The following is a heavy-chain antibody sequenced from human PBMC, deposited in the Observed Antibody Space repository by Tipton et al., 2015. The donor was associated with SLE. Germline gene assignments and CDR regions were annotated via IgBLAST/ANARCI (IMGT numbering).Heavy chain of an antibody. J-gene: IGHJ4*02. CDR2: IYYSGSI. CDR3: ARQNDYGPHY. CDR1: GGSVSSGSYY. Sequence: TLSLTCTVSGGSVSSGSYYWSWIRQPPGKGLEWIGYIYYSGSINYNPSLKSRVTISVDTSKNQFSLKLSSVTAADTAVYYCARQNDYGPHYWGQGTLVTVSS. D-gene: IGHD4-17*01. V-gene: IGHV4-61*01.